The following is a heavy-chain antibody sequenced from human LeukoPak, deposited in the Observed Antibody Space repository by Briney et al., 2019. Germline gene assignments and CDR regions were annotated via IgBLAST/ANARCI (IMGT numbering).Heavy chain of an antibody. CDR1: GFTFSSYA. Sequence: PGGSLRLSCAASGFTFSSYAMSWVRQAPGKGRGGVSAISGSGGSTYYADSVKGRFTISRDNSKNTLYPQMNSLRAEDTAVYYCAKDSDYYGSRGMADYWGQGTLVTVSS. V-gene: IGHV3-23*01. CDR3: AKDSDYYGSRGMADY. CDR2: ISGSGGST. J-gene: IGHJ4*02. D-gene: IGHD3-10*01.